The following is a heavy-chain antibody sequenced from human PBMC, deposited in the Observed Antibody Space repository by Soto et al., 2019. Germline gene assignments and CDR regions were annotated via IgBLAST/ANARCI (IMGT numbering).Heavy chain of an antibody. CDR3: ARDLGVRYFDWTGNYGMDV. J-gene: IGHJ6*02. V-gene: IGHV3-33*01. Sequence: GGSLRLSCAASGFTFSSYGMHWVRQAPGKGLEWVAVIWYDGSNKYYADSVKGRFTISRDNSKNTLYLQMNSLRAEDTAVYYCARDLGVRYFDWTGNYGMDVWGQGTTVTVSS. CDR2: IWYDGSNK. D-gene: IGHD3-9*01. CDR1: GFTFSSYG.